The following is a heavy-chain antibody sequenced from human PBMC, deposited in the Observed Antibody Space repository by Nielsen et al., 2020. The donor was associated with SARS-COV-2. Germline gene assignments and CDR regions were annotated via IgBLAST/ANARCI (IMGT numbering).Heavy chain of an antibody. J-gene: IGHJ5*02. Sequence: WIRQSPSRGLEWLGRTYYRSKWYNDYAVSVKSRITINPDTSKNQFSLKLSSVTAADTAVYYCARAPFITMVRGVIHGGWFDPWGQGTLVTVSS. D-gene: IGHD3-10*01. V-gene: IGHV6-1*01. CDR2: TYYRSKWYN. CDR3: ARAPFITMVRGVIHGGWFDP.